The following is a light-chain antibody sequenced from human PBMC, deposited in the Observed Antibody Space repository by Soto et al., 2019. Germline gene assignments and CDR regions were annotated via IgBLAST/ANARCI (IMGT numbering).Light chain of an antibody. Sequence: EIVLTQSPATLSLSPGERVTLSCRASQSVSNSLAWYQQKPGQAPRLLIYDASNRATGIPARFSGSGSGTDFTLSISSLEPEDFAVYYCQQRSNWPPWTFGQGTKVDIK. CDR3: QQRSNWPPWT. CDR1: QSVSNS. V-gene: IGKV3-11*01. J-gene: IGKJ1*01. CDR2: DAS.